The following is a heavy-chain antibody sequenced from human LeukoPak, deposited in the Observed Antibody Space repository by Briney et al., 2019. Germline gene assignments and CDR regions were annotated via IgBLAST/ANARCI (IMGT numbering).Heavy chain of an antibody. D-gene: IGHD3-22*01. CDR1: GYSISSDYY. J-gene: IGHJ4*02. V-gene: IGHV4-30-4*08. CDR2: IYYSGST. Sequence: PSETLSLTCTVSGYSISSDYYWSWIRQPPGKGLEWIGYIYYSGSTYYNPSLKSRVTISVDTSKNQFSLKLSSVTAADTAVYYCARVPYDSSGYYYFDYWGQGTLVTVSS. CDR3: ARVPYDSSGYYYFDY.